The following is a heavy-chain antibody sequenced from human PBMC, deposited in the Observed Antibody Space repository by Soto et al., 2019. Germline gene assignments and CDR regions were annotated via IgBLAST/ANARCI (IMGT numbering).Heavy chain of an antibody. V-gene: IGHV3-30*18. J-gene: IGHJ4*02. CDR3: AKDNGPSMTFDY. CDR2: ISYGGSNK. D-gene: IGHD2-8*01. Sequence: GGSLRLSCAASGFTFSSYGMHWVRQAPGKGLEWVAVISYGGSNKYYADSVKGRFTISRDNSKNTLYLQMNSLRAEDTAVYYCAKDNGPSMTFDYWGQGTLVTVSS. CDR1: GFTFSSYG.